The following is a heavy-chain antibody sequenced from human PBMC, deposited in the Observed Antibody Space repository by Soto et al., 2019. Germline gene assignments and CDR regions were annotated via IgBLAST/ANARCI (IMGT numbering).Heavy chain of an antibody. V-gene: IGHV3-33*01. J-gene: IGHJ6*02. CDR2: IWYDGSNK. Sequence: GGSLRLSCAASGFTFSSYGMHWVRQAPGKGLEWVAVIWYDGSNKYYADSVKGRFTISRDNSKNTLYLQMNSLRAEDTAVYYCARDSATFHYYYGMDVWGQGTTVTV. CDR3: ARDSATFHYYYGMDV. D-gene: IGHD6-25*01. CDR1: GFTFSSYG.